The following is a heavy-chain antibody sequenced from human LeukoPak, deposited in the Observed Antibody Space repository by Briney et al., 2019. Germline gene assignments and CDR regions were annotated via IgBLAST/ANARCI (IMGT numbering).Heavy chain of an antibody. V-gene: IGHV4-59*08. CDR3: ARHGGGGESYPRVFDY. J-gene: IGHJ4*02. Sequence: SETLSLTCTASGGSISPYYWSWIRQPPGKGLEWIGYIYYSGSTNYNPSLKSRVTISVDTSKNQFSLKLSSVTAADTAMYYCARHGGGGESYPRVFDYWGQGTLVTVSS. D-gene: IGHD1-26*01. CDR2: IYYSGST. CDR1: GGSISPYY.